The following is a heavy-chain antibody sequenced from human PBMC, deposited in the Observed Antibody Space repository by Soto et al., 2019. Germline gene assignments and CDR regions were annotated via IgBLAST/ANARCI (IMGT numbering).Heavy chain of an antibody. J-gene: IGHJ6*02. CDR2: FDPEDGET. CDR3: ATGQARYYNNYYGMDV. CDR1: GYTLTELS. V-gene: IGHV1-24*01. Sequence: GASVKVSCKVSGYTLTELSMHWVRQAPGKGLEWMGGFDPEDGETIYAQKFQGRVTMTEDTSTDTAYMELSSLRSEDTAVYYCATGQARYYNNYYGMDVWGQGTTVTVSS.